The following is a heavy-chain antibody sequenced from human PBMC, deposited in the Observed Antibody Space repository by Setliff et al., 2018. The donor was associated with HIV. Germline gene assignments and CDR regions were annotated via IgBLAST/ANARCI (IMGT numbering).Heavy chain of an antibody. J-gene: IGHJ4*02. V-gene: IGHV3-30*02. CDR2: LRFDGSNQ. CDR1: GFTFSSYA. D-gene: IGHD6-13*01. Sequence: GGSLRLSCEASGFTFSSYAMHWVRQAPGKGLEWVAFLRFDGSNQYYADSVKGRFTISSDNSRNTLYLKMHSLTPEDTDVYYCAKDVARRIASIGRRGCFDSWGQGTLVTVSS. CDR3: AKDVARRIASIGRRGCFDS.